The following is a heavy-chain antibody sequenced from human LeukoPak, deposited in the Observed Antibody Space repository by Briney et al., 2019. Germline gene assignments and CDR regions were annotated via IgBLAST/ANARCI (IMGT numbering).Heavy chain of an antibody. CDR1: GFTFSSYA. Sequence: PGGSLRLSRAASGFTFSSYAMSWVRQAPGKGLEWVSAISGSGGSTYYADSVKGRFTISRDNSKNTLYLQMNSLRAEDTAVYYCAKAPYSSPDPHQYYFDYWGQGTLVTVSS. V-gene: IGHV3-23*01. CDR2: ISGSGGST. D-gene: IGHD6-6*01. J-gene: IGHJ4*02. CDR3: AKAPYSSPDPHQYYFDY.